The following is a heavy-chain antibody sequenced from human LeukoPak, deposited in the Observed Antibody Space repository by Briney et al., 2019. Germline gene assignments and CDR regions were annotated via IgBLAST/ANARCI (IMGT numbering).Heavy chain of an antibody. CDR3: ARADKTFWDFWSGYYIDWGRSGWFDP. CDR1: GYTFTSYD. V-gene: IGHV1-8*01. Sequence: ASVKVSCKASGYTFTSYDINWARQATGQGLEWMGWMNPNSGNTGYAQKFQGRVTMTRNTSISTAYMELSSLRSEDTAVYYCARADKTFWDFWSGYYIDWGRSGWFDPWGQGTLVTVSS. J-gene: IGHJ5*02. CDR2: MNPNSGNT. D-gene: IGHD3-3*01.